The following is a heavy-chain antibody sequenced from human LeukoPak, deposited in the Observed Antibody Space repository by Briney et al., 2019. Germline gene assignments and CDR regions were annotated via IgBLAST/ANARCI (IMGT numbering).Heavy chain of an antibody. CDR2: IKSKTDGGTT. J-gene: IGHJ6*03. D-gene: IGHD5-18*01. V-gene: IGHV3-15*01. CDR3: TTVLSYGYYYMDV. CDR1: GFTFSNAW. Sequence: SGGSLRLSCAASGFTFSNAWMSWVRQAPGNGLEWVGRIKSKTDGGTTDYAAPVKGRFTISRDDSKNTLYLQMNSLKTEDTAVYYCTTVLSYGYYYMDVWGKGTTVTVSS.